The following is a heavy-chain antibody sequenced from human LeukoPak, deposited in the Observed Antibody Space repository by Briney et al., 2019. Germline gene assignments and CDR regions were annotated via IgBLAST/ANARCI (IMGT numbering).Heavy chain of an antibody. D-gene: IGHD6-6*01. J-gene: IGHJ5*02. CDR1: GFTFSSYG. CDR3: ARARSSSGNWFDP. CDR2: IWYDGSNK. Sequence: GGSLRLSCAASGFTFSSYGMHWVRQAPGKGLEWVAVIWYDGSNKYYADSVKGRFTISRDNSKNTLYLQMNSLRAEDTAVYYCARARSSSGNWFDPWGQGTLVSVSS. V-gene: IGHV3-33*01.